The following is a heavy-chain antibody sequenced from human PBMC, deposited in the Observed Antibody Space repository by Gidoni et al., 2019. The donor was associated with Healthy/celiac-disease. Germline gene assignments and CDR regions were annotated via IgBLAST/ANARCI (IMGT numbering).Heavy chain of an antibody. CDR2: ISYDGSNK. CDR3: ARDLYGHFDY. J-gene: IGHJ4*02. V-gene: IGHV3-30-3*01. Sequence: QVQLVESGGGVVQPGRSLRLSCAASGFTFSSYAMHWVRQAPGQGLEWVAVISYDGSNKYYAESVKGRLTISRDNSKHTLYLQMNSLRAEDTAVYYCARDLYGHFDYWGQGTLVTVSS. D-gene: IGHD3-10*01. CDR1: GFTFSSYA.